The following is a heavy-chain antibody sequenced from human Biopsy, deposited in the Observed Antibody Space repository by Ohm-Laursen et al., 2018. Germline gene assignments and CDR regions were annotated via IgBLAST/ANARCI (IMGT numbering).Heavy chain of an antibody. J-gene: IGHJ1*01. CDR3: ATKLTGYFHH. Sequence: ASVKVSCKASGDTFTTSAISWVRQVPGQGLEWLGGNIPILGTGNYAQKFQDRVAVAADTSTSTATMELRSLRSDDPAVYYCATKLTGYFHHWGQGTLVIVSS. CDR1: GDTFTTSA. D-gene: IGHD3-9*01. V-gene: IGHV1-69*06. CDR2: NIPILGTG.